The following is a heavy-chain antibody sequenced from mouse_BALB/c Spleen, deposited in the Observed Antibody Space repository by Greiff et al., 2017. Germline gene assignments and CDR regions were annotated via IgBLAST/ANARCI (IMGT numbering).Heavy chain of an antibody. V-gene: IGHV1-66*01. CDR1: GYSFTSYY. CDR2: IFPGSGNT. Sequence: QVQLQQSGPELVKPGASVKISCKASGYSFTSYYIHWVKQRPGQGLEWIGWIFPGSGNTKYNEKFKGKATLTADTSSSTAYMQLSSLTSEDSAVYFCARSRDATSWFAYWGQGTLVTVSA. CDR3: ARSRDATSWFAY. D-gene: IGHD3-3*01. J-gene: IGHJ3*01.